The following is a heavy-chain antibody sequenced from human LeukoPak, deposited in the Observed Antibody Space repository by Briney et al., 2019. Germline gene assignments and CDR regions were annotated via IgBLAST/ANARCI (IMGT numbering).Heavy chain of an antibody. V-gene: IGHV3-53*01. D-gene: IGHD3-3*01. CDR3: ARSYTHYDFWSGYTYQNYFDP. Sequence: PGGSLRLSCAASGFTVSSNYMSWVRQAPGEGLEWVSVIYSGGSTYYADSVKGRFTISRDNSKNTLYLQMNSLRAKDTAVYYCARSYTHYDFWSGYTYQNYFDPWGQGTLVTVSS. CDR2: IYSGGST. CDR1: GFTVSSNY. J-gene: IGHJ5*02.